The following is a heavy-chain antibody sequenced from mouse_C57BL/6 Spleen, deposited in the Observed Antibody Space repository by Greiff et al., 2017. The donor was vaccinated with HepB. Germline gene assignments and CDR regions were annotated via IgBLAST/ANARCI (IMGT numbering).Heavy chain of an antibody. CDR3: TRKGAYYRG. CDR1: GYTFTDYE. V-gene: IGHV1-15*01. J-gene: IGHJ4*01. Sequence: QVQLQQSGAELVRPGASVTLSCKASGYTFTDYEMHWVKQTPVHGLEWIGAIDPETGGTAYNQKFKGKAILTADKSSSTANMELRSLTSEDYAVYYCTRKGAYYRGWGQGTTVTVSS. D-gene: IGHD2-14*01. CDR2: IDPETGGT.